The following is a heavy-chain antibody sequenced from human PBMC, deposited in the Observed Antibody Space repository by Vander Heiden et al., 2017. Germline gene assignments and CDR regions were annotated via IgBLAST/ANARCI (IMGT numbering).Heavy chain of an antibody. Sequence: EVQLVESGGGLVPPGGSLRLSCATYGFSLSSYSMNWVRPTPGKGLEWLSFISGSGSPIYDADSVKGRFTISRDNAKNSLYLQTDSLRDEDTAVYYCARGTTMVRGVNWLDPWGQGTLVTVSS. CDR1: GFSLSSYS. CDR2: ISGSGSPI. J-gene: IGHJ5*02. V-gene: IGHV3-48*02. D-gene: IGHD3-10*01. CDR3: ARGTTMVRGVNWLDP.